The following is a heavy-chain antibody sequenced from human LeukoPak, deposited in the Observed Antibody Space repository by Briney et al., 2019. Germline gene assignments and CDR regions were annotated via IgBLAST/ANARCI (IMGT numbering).Heavy chain of an antibody. Sequence: GGSLRLSCAASGFTFSSYAMSWVRQAPGKGLEWVSAISGSGGSTYYADSVRGRFTISRDNSRNTLYLQMNSLRAEDTAIYYCAKNGDRGAYCSGGTCYPYYYYYMDVWGKGTTVTISS. D-gene: IGHD2-15*01. CDR3: AKNGDRGAYCSGGTCYPYYYYYMDV. CDR2: ISGSGGST. CDR1: GFTFSSYA. J-gene: IGHJ6*03. V-gene: IGHV3-23*01.